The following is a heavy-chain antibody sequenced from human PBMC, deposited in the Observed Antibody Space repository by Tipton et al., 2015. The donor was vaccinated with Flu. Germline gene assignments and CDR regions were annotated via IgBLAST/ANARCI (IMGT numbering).Heavy chain of an antibody. Sequence: TLSLTCAVYGGSFRAYYWAWIRQPPGKGLEWIGNIHQTGSTYYNPSLTSRVTIAVDTSKNQFSLRLTSVTAADTAVYYCARRDYSNYVSEPKNWFDPWGQGTLVTVSS. D-gene: IGHD4-11*01. V-gene: IGHV4-34*01. CDR1: GGSFRAYY. J-gene: IGHJ5*02. CDR3: ARRDYSNYVSEPKNWFDP. CDR2: IHQTGST.